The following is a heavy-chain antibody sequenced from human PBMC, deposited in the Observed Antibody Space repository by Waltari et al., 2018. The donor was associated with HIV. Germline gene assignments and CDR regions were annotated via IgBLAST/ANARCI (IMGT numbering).Heavy chain of an antibody. J-gene: IGHJ4*02. CDR1: GFIFRSSS. Sequence: EVQLVESGGGLVQPGGSLRLSCAASGFIFRSSSVNWVRQAPGKGMEWVADIRRSVNTKYYADSVKGRVTSFRDNAKNSLYLQMNSLRDEDTAVYYCARDPEWLVEGGDYWGQGTLVTVSS. D-gene: IGHD6-19*01. CDR3: ARDPEWLVEGGDY. CDR2: IRRSVNTK. V-gene: IGHV3-48*02.